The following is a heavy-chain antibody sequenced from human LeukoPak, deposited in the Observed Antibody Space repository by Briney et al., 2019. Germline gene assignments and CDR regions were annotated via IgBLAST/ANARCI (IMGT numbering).Heavy chain of an antibody. J-gene: IGHJ4*02. CDR3: VAGYSSSWYPIGY. CDR1: RGSLSNYY. D-gene: IGHD6-13*01. V-gene: IGHV4-59*01. Sequence: PSETLSLTCTVSRGSLSNYYWSWIRQPPGKGLEWIGYISYSGSTNYSPSLKSRVTISLDTTKSQFSLRLSSVTAADTAVYYCVAGYSSSWYPIGYWGQGTLVTVSS. CDR2: ISYSGST.